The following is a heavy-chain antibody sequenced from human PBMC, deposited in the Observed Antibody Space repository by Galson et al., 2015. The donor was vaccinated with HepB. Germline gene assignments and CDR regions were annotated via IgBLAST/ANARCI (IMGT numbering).Heavy chain of an antibody. D-gene: IGHD3-16*01. V-gene: IGHV3-23*01. J-gene: IGHJ5*02. CDR3: VKEGSWFGGDWFDP. Sequence: SLRLSCAGSGFIFRHHAMAWIRQAPGKGLEWVSGINGRGSTRFYSDAVKGRFSISRDNSKDTVFLQMDTLRAEDTAVYYCVKEGSWFGGDWFDPWGQGTLVTVS. CDR1: GFIFRHHA. CDR2: INGRGSTR.